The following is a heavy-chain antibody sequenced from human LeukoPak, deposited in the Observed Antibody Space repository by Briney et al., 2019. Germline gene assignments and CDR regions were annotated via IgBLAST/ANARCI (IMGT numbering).Heavy chain of an antibody. CDR1: GGSFSGYY. CDR2: INHSGST. Sequence: PSETLSPTCAVYGGSFSGYYWSWIRQPPGKGLEWIGEINHSGSTNYNPSLKSRVTISVDTSKNQFSLKLSSVTAADTAVYYCARGQRVDDILTGYYSFDYWGQGTLVTVSS. CDR3: ARGQRVDDILTGYYSFDY. V-gene: IGHV4-34*01. J-gene: IGHJ4*02. D-gene: IGHD3-9*01.